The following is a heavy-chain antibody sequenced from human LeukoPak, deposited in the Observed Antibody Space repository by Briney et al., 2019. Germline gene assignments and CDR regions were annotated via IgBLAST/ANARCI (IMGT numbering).Heavy chain of an antibody. J-gene: IGHJ4*02. CDR2: ISSSGSTI. D-gene: IGHD5-18*01. Sequence: KSGGSLRLSCAASGFTFSDYYMSWIRQAPGKGLEWVSYISSSGSTIYYADSVKGRFTISRDNAKNSLYLQMNSLRAEDTAVYYCAKDRGHFSVELWFFYWGQGTLVTVSS. CDR3: AKDRGHFSVELWFFY. V-gene: IGHV3-11*01. CDR1: GFTFSDYY.